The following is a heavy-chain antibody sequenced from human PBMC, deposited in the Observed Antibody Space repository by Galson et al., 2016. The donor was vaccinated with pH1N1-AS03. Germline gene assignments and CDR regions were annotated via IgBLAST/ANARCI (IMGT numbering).Heavy chain of an antibody. CDR2: ISSIGSYI. Sequence: SLRLSCAASGFSISTYSMNWVRQAPGKGLEWVSSISSIGSYIYYADSVKGRSTISRDNAKNSLYLQMNSLRAEDTAVYYCARDMLRPVGGTIVDYWGQGTLVTVSS. V-gene: IGHV3-21*01. CDR1: GFSISTYS. D-gene: IGHD6-19*01. CDR3: ARDMLRPVGGTIVDY. J-gene: IGHJ4*02.